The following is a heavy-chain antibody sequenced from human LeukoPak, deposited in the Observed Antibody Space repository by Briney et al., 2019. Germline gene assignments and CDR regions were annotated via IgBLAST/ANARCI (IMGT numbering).Heavy chain of an antibody. D-gene: IGHD6-13*01. CDR3: AKEGAAAGPDFDL. Sequence: SETLSLTCTVSGASIENHYWSWIRQPAGKGLEWIGRFEPSGTTKYNPSLKSRIAMSVDTSKNQFSLELNSVTAADTAVYYCAKEGAAAGPDFDLWGQGTLVIVSS. V-gene: IGHV4-4*07. CDR2: FEPSGTT. J-gene: IGHJ4*02. CDR1: GASIENHY.